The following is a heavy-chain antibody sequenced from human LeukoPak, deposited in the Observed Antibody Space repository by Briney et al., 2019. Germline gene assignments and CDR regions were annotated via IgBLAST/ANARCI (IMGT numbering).Heavy chain of an antibody. CDR2: ISSGSGYI. CDR1: EFTFSTYS. CDR3: ARDLGGDYRFDY. V-gene: IGHV3-21*01. J-gene: IGHJ4*02. Sequence: GGSLRLSCAASEFTFSTYSMNWVRQAPGKGLEWVSSISSGSGYIFYADSVKGRFTISRDNAKNSLYLRMNSLRAEDTAVYYCARDLGGDYRFDYWGQGTLVTVSS. D-gene: IGHD4-17*01.